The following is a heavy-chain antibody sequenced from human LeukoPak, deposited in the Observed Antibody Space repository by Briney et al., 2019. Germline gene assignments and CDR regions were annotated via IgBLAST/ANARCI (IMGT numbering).Heavy chain of an antibody. CDR1: GYTFTGYY. CDR3: ARVRFGVVSYFDY. V-gene: IGHV1-2*02. Sequence: ASVNVSCKASGYTFTGYYMHWVRQAPGQGLEWMGWINPNSGGTNYAQKFQGRVTMTRDTSISTAYMELSRLRSDDTAVYYCARVRFGVVSYFDYWGQGTLVTVSS. CDR2: INPNSGGT. J-gene: IGHJ4*02. D-gene: IGHD3-3*01.